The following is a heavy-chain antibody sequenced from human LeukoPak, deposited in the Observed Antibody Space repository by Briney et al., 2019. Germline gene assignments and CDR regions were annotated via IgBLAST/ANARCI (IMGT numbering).Heavy chain of an antibody. D-gene: IGHD3-3*01. CDR2: INHSGST. V-gene: IGHV4-34*01. CDR3: ARVGYYWSNDY. CDR1: GGSSSVYY. Sequence: PSETLSLTRALYGGSSSVYYWSCIRDPPGKGVEGVGEINHSGSTNNNPSPKSRVTISVDTSKNQFSLKLSAVTAADTAVYYCARVGYYWSNDYWGRGTLVTVSS. J-gene: IGHJ4*02.